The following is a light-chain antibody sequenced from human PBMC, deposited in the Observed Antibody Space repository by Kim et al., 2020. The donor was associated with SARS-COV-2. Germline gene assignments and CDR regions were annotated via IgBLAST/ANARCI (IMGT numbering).Light chain of an antibody. CDR3: NSRDSSGNHLV. V-gene: IGLV3-19*01. Sequence: SSELTQDPAVSVALGQTVRITCQGDSLRSYYASWYQQKPGQAPLLVIYGKNNRPSGIPDRFSGSTSGNTASLTITGAQAEVEADYYCNSRDSSGNHLVFG. CDR2: GKN. J-gene: IGLJ2*01. CDR1: SLRSYY.